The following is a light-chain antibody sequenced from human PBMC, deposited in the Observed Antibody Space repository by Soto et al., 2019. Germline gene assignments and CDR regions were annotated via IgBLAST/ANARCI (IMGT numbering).Light chain of an antibody. V-gene: IGLV2-14*01. CDR2: EVS. CDR1: GSNIGTHNY. J-gene: IGLJ1*01. Sequence: QSVLTQPASVSGSPGQSITISCTGTGSNIGTHNYVSWYQQQRPGKAPKLMIHEVSNRPSGVSDRFSGSKSGNTASLTISGLQAEDEGDYCCSSYTSSNTLVFGTGTKLAVL. CDR3: SSYTSSNTLV.